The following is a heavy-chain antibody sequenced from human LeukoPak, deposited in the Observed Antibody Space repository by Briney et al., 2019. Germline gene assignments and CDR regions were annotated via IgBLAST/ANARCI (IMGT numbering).Heavy chain of an antibody. CDR1: GFTFSNAW. V-gene: IGHV3-15*01. CDR2: IKSKTDGGTT. CDR3: TTELVVATLGYFDY. J-gene: IGHJ4*02. Sequence: GGSLRLSCAASGFTFSNAWMSWVRQAPGKGLEWVGRIKSKTDGGTTDYAAPVKGGFTISRDDSKNTLYLQMNSLKTEDTAVYYCTTELVVATLGYFDYWGQGTLVTVSS. D-gene: IGHD5-12*01.